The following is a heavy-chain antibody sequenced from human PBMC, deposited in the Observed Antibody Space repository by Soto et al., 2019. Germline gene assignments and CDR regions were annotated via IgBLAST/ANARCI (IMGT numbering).Heavy chain of an antibody. CDR1: GFTFSSYA. V-gene: IGHV3-23*01. J-gene: IGHJ4*02. CDR3: AKDLDSGSYYVKPPFDY. Sequence: GGSLRLSCAASGFTFSSYAMSWVRQAPGKGLEWVSAISGSGGSTYYADSVKGRFTISRDNSKNTLYLQMNSLRAEDTAVYYCAKDLDSGSYYVKPPFDYWGQGTLVTVSS. CDR2: ISGSGGST. D-gene: IGHD1-26*01.